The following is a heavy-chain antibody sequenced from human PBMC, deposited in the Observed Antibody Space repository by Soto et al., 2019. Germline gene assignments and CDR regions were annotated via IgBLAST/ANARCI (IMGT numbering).Heavy chain of an antibody. V-gene: IGHV4-31*03. CDR1: GGSISSGGYY. D-gene: IGHD3-16*01. CDR2: IYYTGST. Sequence: SETLSLTCTVSGGSISSGGYYWSWIRQHPGKGLEWIGYIYYTGSTYYNPSLQRRAALSVDTSKTHFSLKLTSVTAADTAVYYCARGLGGVSLDYFDLWGQGTLVTVSS. J-gene: IGHJ4*02. CDR3: ARGLGGVSLDYFDL.